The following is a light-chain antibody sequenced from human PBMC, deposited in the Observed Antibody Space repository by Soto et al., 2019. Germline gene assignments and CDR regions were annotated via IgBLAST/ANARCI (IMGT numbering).Light chain of an antibody. CDR3: MQSLQTPRT. Sequence: DIVMTQSPLSLPITPGEPASISCRSSQSLLHTDGYNYLDWFLQKPGQSPQLLIYVASNRASGVPDRFSGSGSGTDFTMKSSRVEAEDVGVYYCMQSLQTPRTFGQGNKVAI. CDR1: QSLLHTDGYNY. V-gene: IGKV2-28*01. J-gene: IGKJ1*01. CDR2: VAS.